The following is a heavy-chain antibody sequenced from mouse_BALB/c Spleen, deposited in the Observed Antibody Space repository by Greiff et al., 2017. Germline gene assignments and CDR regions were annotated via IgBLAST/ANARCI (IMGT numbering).Heavy chain of an antibody. J-gene: IGHJ2*01. CDR1: GFTFSSYG. CDR3: ARADYGYYFDY. V-gene: IGHV5-6-3*01. CDR2: INSNGGST. D-gene: IGHD1-2*01. Sequence: EVMLVESGGGLVQPGGSLELSCAASGFTFSSYGMSWVRQTPDKRLELVATINSNGGSTYYPDSVKGRFTISRDNAKNTLYLQMSSLKSEDTAMYYCARADYGYYFDYWGQGTTLTVSS.